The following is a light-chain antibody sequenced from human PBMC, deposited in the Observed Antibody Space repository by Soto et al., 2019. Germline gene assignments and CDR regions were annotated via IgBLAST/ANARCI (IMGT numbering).Light chain of an antibody. CDR3: QQYNNWPPAWT. CDR2: GAS. J-gene: IGKJ1*01. CDR1: QSFTSN. Sequence: EIVMTQTPATLSVSPGERATLSCRASQSFTSNLAWYQQKPAQAPRLLIYGASTRATGIPARFSGSGSGTEFTLTISSLQSEDFAVYYCQQYNNWPPAWTFGQGTKVEI. V-gene: IGKV3-15*01.